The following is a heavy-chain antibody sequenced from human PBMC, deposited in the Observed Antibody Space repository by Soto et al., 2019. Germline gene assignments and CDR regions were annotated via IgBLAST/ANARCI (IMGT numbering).Heavy chain of an antibody. CDR3: TTTEPIVVVPAAMSGPFWSGSPSAYVMDV. D-gene: IGHD2-2*01. Sequence: GGSLRLSCAASGFTFSNAWMNWVRQAPGKGLEWVGRIKSKTDGGTTDYAAPVKGRFTISRDDSKNTLYLQMNSLKTEDTAVYYCTTTEPIVVVPAAMSGPFWSGSPSAYVMDVWGQGTTVTVSS. J-gene: IGHJ6*02. CDR1: GFTFSNAW. CDR2: IKSKTDGGTT. V-gene: IGHV3-15*07.